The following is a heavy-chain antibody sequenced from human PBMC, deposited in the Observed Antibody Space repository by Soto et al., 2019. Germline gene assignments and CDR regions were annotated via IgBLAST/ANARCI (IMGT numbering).Heavy chain of an antibody. J-gene: IGHJ4*02. CDR1: GFSVSGNY. Sequence: PGGSLRLSCAASGFSVSGNYMSWVRQAPGKGLEWVSLIYSGGDPYYADSVKGRFTLSRDNSTKMLYLQMNSQRAEDTAVDYCGRGPKSACWGQGTLVTVS. V-gene: IGHV3-53*01. CDR3: GRGPKSAC. CDR2: IYSGGDP.